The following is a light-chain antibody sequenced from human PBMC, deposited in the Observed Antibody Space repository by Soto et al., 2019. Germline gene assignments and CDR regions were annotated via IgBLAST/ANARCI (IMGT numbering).Light chain of an antibody. CDR1: SGDVGGYNY. V-gene: IGLV2-14*01. Sequence: QSALTQPASVSGSPGQSITISCTGTSGDVGGYNYVSWYQQHPGKAPKLMIYEVSNRPSGVSNRFSGSKSGNTASLTIPGLQAEDEADYYCSSYTITSALYVFGPGTKVTVL. CDR3: SSYTITSALYV. CDR2: EVS. J-gene: IGLJ1*01.